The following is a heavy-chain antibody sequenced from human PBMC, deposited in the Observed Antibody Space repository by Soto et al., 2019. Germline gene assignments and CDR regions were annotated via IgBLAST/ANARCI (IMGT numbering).Heavy chain of an antibody. CDR2: ISAYNGNT. J-gene: IGHJ6*02. D-gene: IGHD3-3*01. CDR1: GYTFTNFG. V-gene: IGHV1-18*01. CDR3: ARGALRFSEWLMAGGGMDV. Sequence: ASVKVSCKASGYTFTNFGISWVRQAPGQGLEWMGWISAYNGNTNYAQNFQGWVTMTRDTSISTAYMELSRLRSDDTAVYYCARGALRFSEWLMAGGGMDVWGQGTTVTVSS.